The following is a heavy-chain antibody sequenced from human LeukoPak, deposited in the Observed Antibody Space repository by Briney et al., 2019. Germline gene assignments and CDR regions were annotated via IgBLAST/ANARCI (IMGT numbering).Heavy chain of an antibody. CDR3: AKGYDFWSGYSFDY. V-gene: IGHV3-43*02. Sequence: GGSLRLSCAASGFTFDDYAMHWVRQAPGKGLEWVPLISGDGGSTYYADSVKGRFTISRDNSKNSLYLQMNSLRTEDTALYYCAKGYDFWSGYSFDYWGQGTLVTVPS. D-gene: IGHD3-3*01. CDR2: ISGDGGST. CDR1: GFTFDDYA. J-gene: IGHJ4*02.